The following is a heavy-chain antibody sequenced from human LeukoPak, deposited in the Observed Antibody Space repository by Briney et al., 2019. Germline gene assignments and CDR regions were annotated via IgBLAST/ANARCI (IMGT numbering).Heavy chain of an antibody. J-gene: IGHJ4*02. CDR1: GYSISSGYY. Sequence: PSETLSLTCTVSGYSISSGYYWGWIRQPPGKGLEWIGSIYHSGSTYYNPSLKSRVTISVDTSKNQFSLKLSSVTAADTAVYYCARRPAVRGVVDYWGQGTLVTVSS. CDR3: ARRPAVRGVVDY. V-gene: IGHV4-38-2*02. D-gene: IGHD3-10*01. CDR2: IYHSGST.